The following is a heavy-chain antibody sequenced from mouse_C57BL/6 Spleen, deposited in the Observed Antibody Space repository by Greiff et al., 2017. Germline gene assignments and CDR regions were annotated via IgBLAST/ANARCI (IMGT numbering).Heavy chain of an antibody. V-gene: IGHV1-55*01. D-gene: IGHD2-13*01. Sequence: QVQLQQPGAELVKPGASVKMSCKASGYTFTNYWITWVKQRPGQGLEWIGDIYPGSGSTNYNEKFKSKATLTVDTSSSTAYMQLSSLTSEDSAVYYCARRDGDEAMDYWGQGTSVTVSS. CDR2: IYPGSGST. CDR1: GYTFTNYW. CDR3: ARRDGDEAMDY. J-gene: IGHJ4*01.